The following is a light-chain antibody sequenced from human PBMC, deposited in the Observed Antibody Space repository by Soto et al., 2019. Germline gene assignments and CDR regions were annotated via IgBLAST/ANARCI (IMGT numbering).Light chain of an antibody. CDR1: RTVSNR. V-gene: IGKV3-15*01. CDR3: QQVSNWLWT. CDR2: GAS. Sequence: VRMKLSVDTVSVSASRSRRLPYRASRTVSNRLAWYQHNPGQAPRLLISGASTGATGIPPRFRGSGSGTDCTTTFSSLEPEDFAVYYCQQVSNWLWTFAEGTKVDI. J-gene: IGKJ1*01.